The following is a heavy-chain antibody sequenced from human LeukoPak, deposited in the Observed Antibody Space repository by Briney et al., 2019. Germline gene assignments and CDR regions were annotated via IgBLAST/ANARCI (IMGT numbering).Heavy chain of an antibody. CDR2: IYASGSVSSSGST. CDR1: GGSFSPYY. Sequence: SETLSLTCNVSGGSFSPYYWSWVRQPAGKGLEWIGRIYASGSVSSSGSTNYNPSLKSRVTMSVDTSKKQFSLRLNSVIAADTAVYYCAREKTVLHYYYGMDVWGQGTTVTVSS. D-gene: IGHD4-17*01. J-gene: IGHJ6*02. V-gene: IGHV4-4*07. CDR3: AREKTVLHYYYGMDV.